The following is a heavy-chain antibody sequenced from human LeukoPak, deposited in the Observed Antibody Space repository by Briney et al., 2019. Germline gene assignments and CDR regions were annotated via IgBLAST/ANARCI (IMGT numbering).Heavy chain of an antibody. CDR2: ITGNAGFI. V-gene: IGHV3-23*01. J-gene: IGHJ5*02. Sequence: GGSLRLPCTPSGFTFSTYAMNWVRQAPGKGLEWVGGITGNAGFIGYADSVKGRFIISRDNTNNRLFLQMRSLRGEDTAVYYCAKDKVPDGKWEIDRWGQGTLVTVSS. CDR3: AKDKVPDGKWEIDR. CDR1: GFTFSTYA. D-gene: IGHD1-26*01.